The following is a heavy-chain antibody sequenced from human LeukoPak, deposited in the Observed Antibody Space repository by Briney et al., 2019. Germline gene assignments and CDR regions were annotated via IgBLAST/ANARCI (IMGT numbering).Heavy chain of an antibody. V-gene: IGHV3-11*06. CDR1: GFTFSDYY. J-gene: IGHJ4*02. CDR3: ATGTGTTAYFDY. CDR2: ISSSSYT. Sequence: SGGSLRLSCEASGFTFSDYYMSWVRQAPGKGLEWVSYISSSSYTKYADSVKGRFTISRDNAKNSLYLQVNSLRAEDTAVYYCATGTGTTAYFDYWGQGTLVTVSS. D-gene: IGHD1-1*01.